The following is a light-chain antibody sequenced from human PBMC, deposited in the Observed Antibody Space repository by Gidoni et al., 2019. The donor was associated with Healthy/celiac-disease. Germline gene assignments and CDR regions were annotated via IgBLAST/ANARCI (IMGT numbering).Light chain of an antibody. Sequence: QSALTQPPSVSGSPGQSVTISFTGTSSDVGSYNRVSWYQQPPGTAPKLMIYEVSNRPSGVPDRFSGSKSGNTASLTISGLQAEDEADYYCSSYTSSSTFVVFGGGTKLTVL. CDR1: SSDVGSYNR. V-gene: IGLV2-18*02. CDR2: EVS. CDR3: SSYTSSSTFVV. J-gene: IGLJ2*01.